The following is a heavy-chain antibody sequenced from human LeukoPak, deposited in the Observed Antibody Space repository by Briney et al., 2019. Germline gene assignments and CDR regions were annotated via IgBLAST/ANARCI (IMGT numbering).Heavy chain of an antibody. CDR3: ARQTTVVTEFDY. CDR2: IKPDGSAR. J-gene: IGHJ4*02. Sequence: GALRLSCAASGFXFSSYWMSWVRQAPGTGLEWVASIKPDGSARSYVDSVKGRFTISRDNAKNSLSLQMNSLRAEDTAVYFCARQTTVVTEFDYWGQGTLVTVSS. V-gene: IGHV3-7*05. D-gene: IGHD4-23*01. CDR1: GFXFSSYW.